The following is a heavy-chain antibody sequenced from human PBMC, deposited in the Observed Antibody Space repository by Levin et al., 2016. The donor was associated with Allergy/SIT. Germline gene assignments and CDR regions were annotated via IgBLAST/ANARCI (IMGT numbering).Heavy chain of an antibody. V-gene: IGHV1-8*01. D-gene: IGHD2-15*01. J-gene: IGHJ3*02. CDR2: MNPNSGNT. CDR1: GYTFTSYD. CDR3: ARGAREEYCSGGSCPYFDI. Sequence: ASVKVSCKASGYTFTSYDINWVRQATGQGLEWMGWMNPNSGNTGYAQKFQGGVTMTRNTSISTAYMELSSLRSEDTAVYYCARGAREEYCSGGSCPYFDIWGQGTMVTVSS.